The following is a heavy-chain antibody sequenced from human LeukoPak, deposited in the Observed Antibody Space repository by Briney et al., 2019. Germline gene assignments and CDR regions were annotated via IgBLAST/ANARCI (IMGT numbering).Heavy chain of an antibody. CDR3: ARYSTTWPYWYFDL. D-gene: IGHD6-13*01. Sequence: PSQTLSLTCAVSGDSISSDSYSWSWIRQPPGKGLEWIGYISHSGNTYYSPSLKSRVTISVDNSKNQFSLKLTSVTAADTAVYYCARYSTTWPYWYFDLWGRGTLVTVSS. CDR2: ISHSGNT. CDR1: GDSISSDSYS. V-gene: IGHV4-30-2*01. J-gene: IGHJ2*01.